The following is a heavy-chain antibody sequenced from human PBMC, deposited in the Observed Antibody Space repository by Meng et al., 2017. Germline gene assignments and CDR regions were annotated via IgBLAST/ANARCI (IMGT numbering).Heavy chain of an antibody. D-gene: IGHD3-22*01. V-gene: IGHV3-53*01. CDR2: IYSGGST. CDR1: GFTVSSNY. Sequence: GGSLRLSCAASGFTVSSNYMSWVRQAPGKGLEWVSVIYSGGSTYYADSVKGRFTISRDNSKNTLYLQMNSLRAEDTAVYYCARDRGAYYYDSSGYYWTAWGQGTLVTVSS. CDR3: ARDRGAYYYDSSGYYWTA. J-gene: IGHJ4*02.